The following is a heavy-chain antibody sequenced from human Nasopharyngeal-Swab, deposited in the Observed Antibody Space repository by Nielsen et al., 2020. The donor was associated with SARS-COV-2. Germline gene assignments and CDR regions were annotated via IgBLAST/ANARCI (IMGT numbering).Heavy chain of an antibody. D-gene: IGHD6-6*01. J-gene: IGHJ4*02. V-gene: IGHV4-59*01. Sequence: WIRQPPGKGLEWMGYIYYSGNTNYNPSLNSRLTISVVTSKNQFSLSLISVTAADTAVYYCAREDASPTAFFDSWGQGMLVTVSS. CDR3: AREDASPTAFFDS. CDR2: IYYSGNT.